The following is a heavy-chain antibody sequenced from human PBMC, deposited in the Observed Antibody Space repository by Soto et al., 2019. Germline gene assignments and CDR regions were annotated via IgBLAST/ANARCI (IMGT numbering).Heavy chain of an antibody. V-gene: IGHV4-59*01. CDR2: MYNTGST. J-gene: IGHJ6*02. D-gene: IGHD2-21*02. CDR3: ARDLWGYCGTDCYPLDV. Sequence: PSETLSLTCTVSGGSISGYYWSYIRQPPGKGLEWIGYMYNTGSTVYNPSFKSRVTISVDTSKNQFSLKLNSVTAADTAVYYCARDLWGYCGTDCYPLDVWGQGTTVTVS. CDR1: GGSISGYY.